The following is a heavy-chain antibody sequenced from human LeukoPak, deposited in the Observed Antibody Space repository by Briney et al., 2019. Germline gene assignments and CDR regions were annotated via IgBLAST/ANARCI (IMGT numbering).Heavy chain of an antibody. CDR1: GFTFNSYS. V-gene: IGHV3-21*01. D-gene: IGHD2-15*01. CDR3: ARDSGRREDY. Sequence: PGGSLRLSCAASGFTFNSYSMNWVRQAPGKGLEWVSSISGSTSYIYYADSLKGRFTISRDNAKNSLYLQMNSLRAEDTAVYYCARDSGRREDYWGQGALVTVSS. J-gene: IGHJ4*02. CDR2: ISGSTSYI.